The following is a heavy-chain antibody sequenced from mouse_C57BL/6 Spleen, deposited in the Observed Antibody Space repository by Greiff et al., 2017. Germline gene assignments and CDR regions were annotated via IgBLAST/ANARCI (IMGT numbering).Heavy chain of an antibody. CDR2: IDPSDSYT. J-gene: IGHJ2*01. CDR3: EKLTGTGGGGFDY. V-gene: IGHV1-69*01. Sequence: QVQLQQPGAELVMPGASVTLSCKASGYTFTSYWMHWVKQRPGQGLEWIGEIDPSDSYTNYNQKFKGKSTLPVDKSSSTAYMQLSSRTSEDSAVYYCEKLTGTGGGGFDYWGQGTTLTVSS. D-gene: IGHD4-1*01. CDR1: GYTFTSYW.